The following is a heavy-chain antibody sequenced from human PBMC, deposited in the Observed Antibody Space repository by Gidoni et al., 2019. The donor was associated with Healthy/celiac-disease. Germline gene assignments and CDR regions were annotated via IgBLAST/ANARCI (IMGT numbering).Heavy chain of an antibody. V-gene: IGHV3-66*01. CDR1: GFTVSSNY. CDR3: ARDKGGDYYDSSGYYYVGLHFGY. Sequence: EVQLVESGGGLVQPGGSLRLSCAASGFTVSSNYMSWVRQAPGKGLEWVSVIYSGGSTYYADSVKGRFTISRDNSKNTLYLQMNSLRAEDTAVYYCARDKGGDYYDSSGYYYVGLHFGYWGQGTLVTVSS. CDR2: IYSGGST. J-gene: IGHJ4*02. D-gene: IGHD3-22*01.